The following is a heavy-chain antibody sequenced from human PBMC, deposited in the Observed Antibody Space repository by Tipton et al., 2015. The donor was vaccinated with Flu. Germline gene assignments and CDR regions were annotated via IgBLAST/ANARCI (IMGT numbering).Heavy chain of an antibody. Sequence: TLSLTCAVSGDSISSDFYWAWIRQPPGKGLEWIGEIKQSGSPNYNPSLKSRVTISVDTSKNQFSLKMTSLTAADTAVYYCARGSGYASAYLDFWGQGTLVTVSS. CDR1: GDSISSDFY. CDR2: IKQSGSP. V-gene: IGHV4-34*01. CDR3: ARGSGYASAYLDF. J-gene: IGHJ4*02. D-gene: IGHD5-12*01.